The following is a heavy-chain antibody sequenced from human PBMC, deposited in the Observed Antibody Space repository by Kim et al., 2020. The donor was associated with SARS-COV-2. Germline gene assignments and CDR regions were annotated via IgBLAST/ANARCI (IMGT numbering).Heavy chain of an antibody. CDR3: ARNKYGGNFPFDY. J-gene: IGHJ4*02. Sequence: YAQGLTEQFVFSLDTSVSTAYLQISSLKAEDTAVYYCARNKYGGNFPFDYWGQGTLVTVSS. V-gene: IGHV7-4-1*02. D-gene: IGHD2-21*02.